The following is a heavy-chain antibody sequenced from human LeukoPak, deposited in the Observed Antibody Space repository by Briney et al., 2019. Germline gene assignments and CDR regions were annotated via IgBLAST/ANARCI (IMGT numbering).Heavy chain of an antibody. Sequence: SETLSLTCAVYGGSFSGYYWSWIRQPPGKGLEWIGEINHSGSTNYNPPLKSRVTISVDTSKNQFSLKLSSVTAADTAVYYCASIYDSSGYYYDYWGQGTLVTVSS. CDR1: GGSFSGYY. D-gene: IGHD3-22*01. CDR2: INHSGST. V-gene: IGHV4-34*01. CDR3: ASIYDSSGYYYDY. J-gene: IGHJ4*02.